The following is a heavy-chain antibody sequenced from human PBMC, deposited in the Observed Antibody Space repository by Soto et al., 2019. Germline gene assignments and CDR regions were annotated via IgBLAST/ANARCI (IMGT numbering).Heavy chain of an antibody. CDR1: GYNFAGYW. J-gene: IGHJ4*02. CDR3: ARGGVSTRTFDY. D-gene: IGHD3-3*01. CDR2: IFPSDSHT. V-gene: IGHV5-51*01. Sequence: PGESLKTPCQGSGYNFAGYWITWVRQMPGKGLELMEIIFPSDSHTTYRPSFQGQVTISADKSISSAYLQWSSLRASDTAMYYCARGGVSTRTFDYWGQGTPVTVSS.